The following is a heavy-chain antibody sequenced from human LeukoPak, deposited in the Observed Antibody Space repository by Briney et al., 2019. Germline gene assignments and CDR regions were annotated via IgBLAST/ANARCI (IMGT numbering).Heavy chain of an antibody. J-gene: IGHJ5*02. V-gene: IGHV1-18*01. Sequence: ASVKVSFKASGYTFTSYGISWVRQAPGQGLEWMGWISAYNGNTNYAQKLQGRVTITTDTSTSTAYMELRNLRPDDTAVYYCAREVKYRGGYSDWFDPWGQGTLVTVSS. D-gene: IGHD1-26*01. CDR3: AREVKYRGGYSDWFDP. CDR1: GYTFTSYG. CDR2: ISAYNGNT.